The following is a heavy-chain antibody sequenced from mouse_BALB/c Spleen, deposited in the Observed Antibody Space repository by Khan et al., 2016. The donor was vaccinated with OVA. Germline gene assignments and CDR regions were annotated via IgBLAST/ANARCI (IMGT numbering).Heavy chain of an antibody. Sequence: VQLQESGPGLVAPSQSLSITCTISGFSLTNYGVHWVRQPPGKGLEWLVVIWSDGSTTYNSALKSRLTISKDNSKCQVFLKMNSLQTDDTAVYFCASQPYYHYNIMDYWGQGTSVTVSA. CDR3: ASQPYYHYNIMDY. J-gene: IGHJ4*01. CDR2: IWSDGST. D-gene: IGHD2-10*01. V-gene: IGHV2-6-1*01. CDR1: GFSLTNYG.